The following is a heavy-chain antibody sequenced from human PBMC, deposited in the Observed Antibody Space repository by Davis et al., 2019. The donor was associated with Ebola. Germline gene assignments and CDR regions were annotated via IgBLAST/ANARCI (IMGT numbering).Heavy chain of an antibody. J-gene: IGHJ4*02. Sequence: GESLKISCKGSGYTFTSYWIAWVRQVPGKGLEWMGSIYPGDSETRYSPSLQGQATISADKSISTAYLQWSSLKASDTAMYYCARATSGGDIVVVVAATPFDYWGQGTLVTVSS. D-gene: IGHD2-15*01. CDR3: ARATSGGDIVVVVAATPFDY. CDR2: IYPGDSET. V-gene: IGHV5-51*01. CDR1: GYTFTSYW.